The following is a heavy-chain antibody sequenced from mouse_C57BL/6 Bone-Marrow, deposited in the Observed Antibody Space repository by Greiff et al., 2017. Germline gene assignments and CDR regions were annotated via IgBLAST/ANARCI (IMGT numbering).Heavy chain of an antibody. J-gene: IGHJ4*01. CDR3: ARGGLYAMDY. CDR1: GFTFSDSY. V-gene: IGHV5-16*01. D-gene: IGHD2-13*01. Sequence: EVKVVESEGGLVQPGSSMKLSCTASGFTFSDSYMAWVRQVPEKGLEWVANINYDGSSTYYLDSLKSRFIISRDNAKNILYLQMSSLKSEDTATYYCARGGLYAMDYWGQGTSVTVSS. CDR2: INYDGSST.